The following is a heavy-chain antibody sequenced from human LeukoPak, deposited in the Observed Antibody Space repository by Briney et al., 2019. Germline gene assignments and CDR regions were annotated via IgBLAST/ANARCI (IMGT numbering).Heavy chain of an antibody. CDR3: AKDKRLHLSWFDP. J-gene: IGHJ5*02. CDR1: GLTVSSYG. CDR2: ISYDGSNK. V-gene: IGHV3-30*18. Sequence: QPGGSLRLSCAASGLTVSSYGMHWVRQAPGKGLEWVAVISYDGSNKYYADSVKGRFTISRDNSKNTLYLQMNSLRAEDTAVYYCAKDKRLHLSWFDPWGQGTLVTVSS. D-gene: IGHD2-15*01.